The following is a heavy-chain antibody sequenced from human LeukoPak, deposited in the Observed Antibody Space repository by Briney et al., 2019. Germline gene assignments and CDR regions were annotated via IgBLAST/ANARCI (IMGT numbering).Heavy chain of an antibody. V-gene: IGHV3-9*01. D-gene: IGHD3-9*01. CDR2: ISWNSGSI. J-gene: IGHJ4*02. CDR1: GFTFDDYA. CDR3: AKGPHFDWFYDY. Sequence: GRSLRLSCAASGFTFDDYAMHWVRQAPGKGLEWVSGISWNSGSIGYADSVKGRFTISRNNAKNSLYLQMNSLRAEDTALYYCAKGPHFDWFYDYWGQGTLVTVSS.